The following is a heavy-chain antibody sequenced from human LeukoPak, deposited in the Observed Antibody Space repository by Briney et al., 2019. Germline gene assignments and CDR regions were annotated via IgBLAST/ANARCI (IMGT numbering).Heavy chain of an antibody. CDR1: GYTFTGYY. CDR3: ARGVVVVYHGTNWFDP. J-gene: IGHJ5*02. Sequence: ASVKVSRKASGYTFTGYYMHWVRQAPGQGLEWMGWINPNSGGTNYAQKFQGRVTMTRDTSISTAYMELSRLRSDDTAVYYCARGVVVVYHGTNWFDPWGQGTLVTVSS. D-gene: IGHD2-15*01. CDR2: INPNSGGT. V-gene: IGHV1-2*02.